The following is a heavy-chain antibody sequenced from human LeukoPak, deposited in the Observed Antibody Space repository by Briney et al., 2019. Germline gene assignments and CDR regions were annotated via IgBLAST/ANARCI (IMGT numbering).Heavy chain of an antibody. J-gene: IGHJ5*02. CDR2: IYYSGTT. CDR1: GASISSHY. Sequence: SETLSLTCSVSGASISSHYWSWIRQPPGKGLEWIGTIYYSGTTYYNPSLKSRVTISVDTSKNQFSLKLSSVTAADTAVYYCVTVADAVSWFDPWGQGTLVTVSS. CDR3: VTVADAVSWFDP. D-gene: IGHD6-19*01. V-gene: IGHV4-59*04.